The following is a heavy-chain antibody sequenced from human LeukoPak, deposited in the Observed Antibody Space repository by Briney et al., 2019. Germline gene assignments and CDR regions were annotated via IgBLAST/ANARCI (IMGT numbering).Heavy chain of an antibody. CDR2: ISASGDVT. D-gene: IGHD6-19*01. V-gene: IGHV3-23*01. CDR1: RFSFSAYP. CDR3: AKSRLVRPTGWFDP. Sequence: GGSLRLSCAASRFSFSAYPMGWVRRAPGKGLEWVSGISASGDVTFHADPVKGRFTISRDNSKNTLYLQMNSLRAEDTAEYYCAKSRLVRPTGWFDPWGQGTLVTVSS. J-gene: IGHJ5*02.